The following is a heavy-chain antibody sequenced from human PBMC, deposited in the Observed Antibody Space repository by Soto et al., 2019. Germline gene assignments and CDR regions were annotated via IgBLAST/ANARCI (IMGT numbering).Heavy chain of an antibody. CDR1: GFTFSDSA. CDR3: TRRRDWTAMDPLDY. D-gene: IGHD5-18*01. V-gene: IGHV3-73*02. CDR2: IRTKVNTYAT. Sequence: EVQLVESGGGLVQPGGSLKLSCAASGFTFSDSAIHWVRQASGKGPEWVGRIRTKVNTYATAYAASVTGRFTISRDDSMNTAYLQRNSLKTADTAVYDCTRRRDWTAMDPLDYWGQGTLVTVSS. J-gene: IGHJ4*02.